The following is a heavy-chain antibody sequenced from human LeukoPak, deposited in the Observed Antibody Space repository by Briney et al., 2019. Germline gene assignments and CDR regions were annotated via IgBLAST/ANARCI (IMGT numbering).Heavy chain of an antibody. V-gene: IGHV3-9*01. CDR3: AKGPTSIRQQSFDY. D-gene: IGHD6-13*01. J-gene: IGHJ4*02. CDR1: GFTFDDYA. CDR2: ISWNSGSI. Sequence: GGSLRLSCAASGFTFDDYAMHWVRQAPGKGLEWVSGISWNSGSIGYADSVKGRFTISRDNAKNSLYLQMNSLRAEDTALYYCAKGPTSIRQQSFDYWGLGTLVTVSS.